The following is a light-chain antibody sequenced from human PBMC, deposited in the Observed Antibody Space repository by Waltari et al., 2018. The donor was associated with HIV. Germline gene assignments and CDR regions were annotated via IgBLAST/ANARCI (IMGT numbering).Light chain of an antibody. J-gene: IGLJ2*01. CDR1: RSNIGAHYD. Sequence: QSVLPQPHSVSGAPRQRVPISRPGSRSNIGAHYDVHWYQQFPGTAPKLLPSGNNERPSGVPDRFSGSRSGTSASLAITGLQADDEADYYCQSYDSSLSGSVVFGGGTKLTVL. V-gene: IGLV1-40*01. CDR2: GNN. CDR3: QSYDSSLSGSVV.